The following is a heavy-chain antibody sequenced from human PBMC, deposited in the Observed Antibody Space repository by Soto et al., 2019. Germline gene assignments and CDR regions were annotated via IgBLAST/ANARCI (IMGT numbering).Heavy chain of an antibody. CDR3: ARDFVDCTTGVCSRRGFY. D-gene: IGHD2-8*01. Sequence: QVQLQESGPGLVKPSQTLSLTCTVSGGSISSGAYYWSWIRQHPGKGLEWIGYIYYSGSTYYNPSLKSRVTISVDTSKNHFSLKLSSVTAADTAVYYCARDFVDCTTGVCSRRGFYWGQGTLVTVSS. CDR2: IYYSGST. J-gene: IGHJ4*02. CDR1: GGSISSGAYY. V-gene: IGHV4-31*03.